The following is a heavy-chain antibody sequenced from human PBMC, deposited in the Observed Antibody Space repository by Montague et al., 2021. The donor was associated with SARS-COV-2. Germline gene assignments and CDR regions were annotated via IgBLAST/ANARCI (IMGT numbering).Heavy chain of an antibody. CDR2: IHTSGST. J-gene: IGHJ6*02. CDR3: ASGKYYDLWSGYYSHDYVSGMDV. D-gene: IGHD3-3*01. Sequence: SETLSLTCTVSDGSISHYYWNWIRQSAGKGLEWIGRIHTSGSTDYNPSLNSRVTMSVDTSKNQFSLKLSSVTAADTAVYYCASGKYYDLWSGYYSHDYVSGMDVWGQGTTVTVSS. CDR1: DGSISHYY. V-gene: IGHV4-4*07.